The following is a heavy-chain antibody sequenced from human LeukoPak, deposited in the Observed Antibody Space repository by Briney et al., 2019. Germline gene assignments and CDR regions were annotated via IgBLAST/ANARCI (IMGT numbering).Heavy chain of an antibody. D-gene: IGHD2-15*01. CDR1: GFTLSSFG. V-gene: IGHV3-33*01. CDR3: GRGGDMEAFDI. Sequence: GGSLRLSCAASGFTLSSFGMVWVRQAPGKGLEWVTLMWYDGRNKYYADSVKGRFTISRDNSKNTVYLQMNSLRGEDTAVYYCGRGGDMEAFDIWGQGTRVTVFS. CDR2: MWYDGRNK. J-gene: IGHJ3*02.